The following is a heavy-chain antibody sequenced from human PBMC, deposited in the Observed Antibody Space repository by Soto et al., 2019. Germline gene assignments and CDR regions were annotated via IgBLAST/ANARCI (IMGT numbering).Heavy chain of an antibody. Sequence: QPQLQESGPGLVKPSETLSLTCTVSGGSVSSCCNYWGWVRQPPGKGLEWIGSIHNSGSTSYNPSLRSRVTISVDTPKNQFSLTLTSVTAADTAVYYCARGLSSPSATGIRGQGILVTVSS. J-gene: IGHJ4*02. CDR2: IHNSGST. CDR3: ARGLSSPSATGI. V-gene: IGHV4-39*01. CDR1: GGSVSSCCNY. D-gene: IGHD6-6*01.